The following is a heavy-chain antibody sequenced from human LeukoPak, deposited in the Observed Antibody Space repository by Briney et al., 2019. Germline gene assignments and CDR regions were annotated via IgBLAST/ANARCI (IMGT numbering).Heavy chain of an antibody. CDR2: ISGSGGSP. CDR3: AKALASAPVDC. V-gene: IGHV3-23*01. J-gene: IGHJ4*02. D-gene: IGHD2-15*01. Sequence: GGSLRLSCVTSELNFSKIGMTWLRQAPGKGLEWVATISGSGGSPFYADSVKARFTISRDNSKNTLYLEMNSLRVEDTAVYYCAKALASAPVDCWGQGTLVTVSS. CDR1: ELNFSKIG.